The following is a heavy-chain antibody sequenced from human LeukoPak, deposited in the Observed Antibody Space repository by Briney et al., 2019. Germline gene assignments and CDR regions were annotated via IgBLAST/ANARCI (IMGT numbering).Heavy chain of an antibody. Sequence: PSETLSLTCTVSGDSFTNYYWTWIRQPPGKGLEWIGHIFYSGSTNYNPSLKSRVTISVDTSKKQFSLNLNSVTAADTAVYYCARGDYYYMDVWGRGTTVTVSS. V-gene: IGHV4-59*01. J-gene: IGHJ6*03. CDR2: IFYSGST. CDR1: GDSFTNYY. CDR3: ARGDYYYMDV.